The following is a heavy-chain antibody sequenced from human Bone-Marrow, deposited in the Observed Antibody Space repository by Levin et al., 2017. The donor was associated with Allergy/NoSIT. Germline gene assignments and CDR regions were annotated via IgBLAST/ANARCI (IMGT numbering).Heavy chain of an antibody. Sequence: GESLKISCAASGFTFSDYYMSWIRQAPGKGLEWVSYISSSSSYTNYADSVKGRFTISRDNAKNSLYLQMNSLRAEDTAVYYCARDPDTVTHAFDIWGQGTMVTVSS. V-gene: IGHV3-11*05. D-gene: IGHD4-17*01. CDR1: GFTFSDYY. CDR3: ARDPDTVTHAFDI. J-gene: IGHJ3*02. CDR2: ISSSSSYT.